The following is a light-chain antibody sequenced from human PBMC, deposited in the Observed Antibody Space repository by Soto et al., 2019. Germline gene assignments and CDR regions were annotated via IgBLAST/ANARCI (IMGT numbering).Light chain of an antibody. CDR1: QDINKF. J-gene: IGKJ3*01. CDR3: QQFDSPPIT. Sequence: DIQMTQSPSSLSASVGDRVTITCQASQDINKFLNWYQQKPGKAPKLLIFDASNLDGGVPSRFSGSGSGTDFTLTITSLRPEDVATYYCQQFDSPPITFGPGTKVDLK. CDR2: DAS. V-gene: IGKV1-33*01.